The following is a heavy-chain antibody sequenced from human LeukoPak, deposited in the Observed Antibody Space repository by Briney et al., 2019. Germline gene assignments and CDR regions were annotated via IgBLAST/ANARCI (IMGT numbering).Heavy chain of an antibody. CDR1: GFTFSSYS. D-gene: IGHD2-2*01. Sequence: GGSLRLSCAASGFTFSSYSMNWVRQAPGKGLEWVSSISSSSSYIYYADSVKGRFTISRDNAKNSLYLQMNSLRAEDTAVYYCARDRQLRGGNWFDPWGQGTLVTVSS. V-gene: IGHV3-21*01. CDR2: ISSSSSYI. CDR3: ARDRQLRGGNWFDP. J-gene: IGHJ5*02.